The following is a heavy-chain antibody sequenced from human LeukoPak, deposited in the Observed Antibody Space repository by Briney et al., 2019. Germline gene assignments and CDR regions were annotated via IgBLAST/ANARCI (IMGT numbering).Heavy chain of an antibody. J-gene: IGHJ4*02. CDR1: GGSISSSNW. Sequence: PSETLSLTCAVSGGSISSSNWWSWVRQPPGKGLEWIGEIYHSGSTNYNPSLKSRVTISVDKSKNQFSLKLSSVTAADTAVYYCARIYSSGWYPFDYWGQGTLVTISS. CDR2: IYHSGST. CDR3: ARIYSSGWYPFDY. V-gene: IGHV4-4*02. D-gene: IGHD6-19*01.